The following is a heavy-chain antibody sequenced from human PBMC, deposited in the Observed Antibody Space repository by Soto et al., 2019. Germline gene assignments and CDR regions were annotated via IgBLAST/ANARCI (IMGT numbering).Heavy chain of an antibody. V-gene: IGHV1-2*06. J-gene: IGHJ6*02. Sequence: ASVKVSCKTSGYTFIGYYMHWVRQAPGQGLEWVGRINPSSGSTIYAQRFRGRVTMTRDMSTSTVFMDLSRLTSDDTAIYYCAREKQLGDNYYGMDVWGQGTTVTVSS. D-gene: IGHD6-6*01. CDR3: AREKQLGDNYYGMDV. CDR1: GYTFIGYY. CDR2: INPSSGST.